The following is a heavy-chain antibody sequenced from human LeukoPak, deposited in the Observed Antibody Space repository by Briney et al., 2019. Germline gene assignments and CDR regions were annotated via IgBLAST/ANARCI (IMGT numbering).Heavy chain of an antibody. CDR1: GFTLRRFG. J-gene: IGHJ6*03. Sequence: LAGGSLRLSCAASGFTLRRFGMPWVRQPTAQVLEWVSTIGTASDAYYPGSVEGRFTLSRDNAKNYLYLQMNSVTAEDTAVYYCARGPPRGKYYYLDVWGKGTTVTVSS. CDR2: IGTASDA. CDR3: ARGPPRGKYYYLDV. V-gene: IGHV3-13*01. D-gene: IGHD1-1*01.